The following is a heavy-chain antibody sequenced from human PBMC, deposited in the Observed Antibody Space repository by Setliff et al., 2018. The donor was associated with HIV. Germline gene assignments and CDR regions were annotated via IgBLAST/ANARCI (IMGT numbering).Heavy chain of an antibody. J-gene: IGHJ4*02. V-gene: IGHV4-39*07. CDR3: ARGNAQSGSYYDF. Sequence: SETLSLTCTVSGGSISSSSYYWGWIRQPPGKGLEWIGSIYYSGSTNYNPSLKSRVTISVDTSKNQFSLKLSSVTAADTAVYYCARGNAQSGSYYDFWGQGPLVTVSS. CDR1: GGSISSSSYY. CDR2: IYYSGST. D-gene: IGHD3-10*01.